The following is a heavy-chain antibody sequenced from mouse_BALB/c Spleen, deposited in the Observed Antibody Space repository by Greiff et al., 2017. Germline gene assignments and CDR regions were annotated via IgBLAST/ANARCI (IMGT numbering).Heavy chain of an antibody. CDR3: TREYGNYDFDY. J-gene: IGHJ2*01. Sequence: EVKVVESGGGLVKPGGSLKLSCAASGFTFSSYTMSWVRQTPEKRLEWVATISSGGSYTYYPDSVKGRFTISRDNAKNTLYLQMSSLKSEDTAMYYCTREYGNYDFDYWGQGTTLTVSS. CDR2: ISSGGSYT. CDR1: GFTFSSYT. D-gene: IGHD2-1*01. V-gene: IGHV5-6-4*01.